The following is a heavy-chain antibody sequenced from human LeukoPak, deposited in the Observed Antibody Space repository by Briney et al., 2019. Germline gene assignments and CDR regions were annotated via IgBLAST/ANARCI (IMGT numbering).Heavy chain of an antibody. J-gene: IGHJ4*02. D-gene: IGHD2-2*03. CDR2: ISYDGSNK. CDR3: ARELDRTFDY. Sequence: PGGSLRLSCAAAGFTFSSYAMHLVRQAPGKGLEWVAVISYDGSNKYYADSVKGRFTISRDNSKNTLYLQMNSLRAEDTAVYYCARELDRTFDYWGQGTLVTVSS. V-gene: IGHV3-30-3*01. CDR1: GFTFSSYA.